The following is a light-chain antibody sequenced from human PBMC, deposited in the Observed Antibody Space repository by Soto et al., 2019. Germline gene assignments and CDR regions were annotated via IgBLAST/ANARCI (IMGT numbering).Light chain of an antibody. CDR1: SSNIGGNS. Sequence: QSVMTQPPSVSAAPGQKVTISCSGSSSNIGGNSVSWYQQLPGTAPKLLIYEVTNRPSGVSNRFSGSKSGNTASLTISGLQAEDEADYYCISYTATNTRVLFGAGTKLTVL. V-gene: IGLV2-14*01. CDR3: ISYTATNTRVL. CDR2: EVT. J-gene: IGLJ2*01.